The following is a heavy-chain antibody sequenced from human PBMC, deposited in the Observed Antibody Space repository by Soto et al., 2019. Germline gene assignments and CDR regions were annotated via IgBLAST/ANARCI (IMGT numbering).Heavy chain of an antibody. Sequence: QVQLQESGPGLVKPSETMSLSCTVSGGSISSYYWSWFRQSPGKRMEWIGYVHHSWGSSYNPSLQSRVAISLDTSKSQFSLKVTSVTATDTAVYYGAGQGFGPLHGLVDVWGQGTTVTVSS. D-gene: IGHD3-10*01. J-gene: IGHJ6*02. CDR3: AGQGFGPLHGLVDV. CDR1: GGSISSYY. V-gene: IGHV4-59*08. CDR2: VHHSWGS.